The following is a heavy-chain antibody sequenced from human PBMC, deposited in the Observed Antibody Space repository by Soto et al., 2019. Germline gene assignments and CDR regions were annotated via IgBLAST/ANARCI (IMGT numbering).Heavy chain of an antibody. V-gene: IGHV4-59*01. CDR3: ARAGREYSFGY. J-gene: IGHJ4*02. Sequence: QVQLQESGPGLVKPSETLSLTCTVSGGSISSYYWSWIRQPPGKGLEWIGYIYYSGSTNYNPSLSSRVTIQVDTFKNQFSLTLSAVPAADTAVYYCARAGREYSFGYWGQGTLVTVSS. CDR1: GGSISSYY. D-gene: IGHD2-15*01. CDR2: IYYSGST.